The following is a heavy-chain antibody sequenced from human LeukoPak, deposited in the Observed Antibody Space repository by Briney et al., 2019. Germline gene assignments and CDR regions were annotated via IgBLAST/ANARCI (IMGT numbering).Heavy chain of an antibody. V-gene: IGHV3-33*06. J-gene: IGHJ5*02. CDR2: IWYDGSNK. CDR1: GFTFSSYG. CDR3: AKDRQWHAEDWFDP. D-gene: IGHD6-19*01. Sequence: GGSLRLSCAASGFTFSSYGVHWVRQAPGKGLEWVAVIWYDGSNKYYADSVKGRFTISRDNSKNTLYLQMNSLRAEDTAVYYCAKDRQWHAEDWFDPWGQGTLVTVSS.